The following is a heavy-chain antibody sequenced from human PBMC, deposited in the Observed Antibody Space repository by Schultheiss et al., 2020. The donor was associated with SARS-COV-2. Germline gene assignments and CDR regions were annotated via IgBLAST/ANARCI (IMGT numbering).Heavy chain of an antibody. J-gene: IGHJ4*02. CDR3: ARNTAAAGFDY. CDR2: INHSGST. V-gene: IGHV4-34*01. Sequence: SETLSLTCAVYGGSFSGYYWGWIRQPPGKGLEWIGEINHSGSTNYNPSLKSRVTISVDTSKNQFSLKLSSVTAADTAVYYCARNTAAAGFDYWGQGTLVTVSS. D-gene: IGHD6-13*01. CDR1: GGSFSGYY.